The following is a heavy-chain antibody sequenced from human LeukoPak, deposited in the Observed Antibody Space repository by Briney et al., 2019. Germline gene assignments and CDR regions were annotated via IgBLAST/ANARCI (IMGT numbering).Heavy chain of an antibody. CDR1: GFTFSSYS. J-gene: IGHJ4*02. D-gene: IGHD6-13*01. CDR3: ATVSKYDKIAAAGYFDY. CDR2: ISSSSSYI. Sequence: GGSLRLSCAAPGFTFSSYSMNWVRQAPGKGLEWVSYISSSSSYIYYADSVKGRFTISRDNAKNSLYLQMNSPRAEDTAVYYCATVSKYDKIAAAGYFDYWGQGTLVTVSS. V-gene: IGHV3-21*01.